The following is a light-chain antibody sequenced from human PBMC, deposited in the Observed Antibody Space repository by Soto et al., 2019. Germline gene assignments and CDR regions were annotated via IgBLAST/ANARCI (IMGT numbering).Light chain of an antibody. CDR1: QSISSW. V-gene: IGKV1-5*03. CDR2: KAS. CDR3: QQYGSYSHT. Sequence: DIQMTQSPSTLSASVGDRVTITCRASQSISSWLAWYQQKPGKAPKLLIYKASSLESGVPSRFSGSGSGTEFSLTISSLQPDDFATYYCQQYGSYSHTFGQGTELEIK. J-gene: IGKJ2*01.